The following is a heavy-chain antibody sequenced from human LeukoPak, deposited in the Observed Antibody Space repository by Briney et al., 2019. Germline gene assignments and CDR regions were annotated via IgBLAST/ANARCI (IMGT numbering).Heavy chain of an antibody. Sequence: GESLKISCKGSGYSFTSYWIGWVRQMPGKGLEWMGIIYPGDSDTRYSPSFQGQVTISADKSISTAYLQWSSLKASDTAMYYCARRHYDFWSGLSDAFDIRGQGTMVTVSS. CDR1: GYSFTSYW. V-gene: IGHV5-51*01. CDR3: ARRHYDFWSGLSDAFDI. D-gene: IGHD3-3*01. J-gene: IGHJ3*02. CDR2: IYPGDSDT.